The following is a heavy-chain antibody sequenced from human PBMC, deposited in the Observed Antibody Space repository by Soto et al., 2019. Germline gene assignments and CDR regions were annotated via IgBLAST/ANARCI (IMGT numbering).Heavy chain of an antibody. CDR3: ARDRPRTIYNSAWYYYGLDV. CDR1: GGSVSSGDYY. D-gene: IGHD6-19*01. CDR2: ISDSGST. Sequence: QVQLRESGPGLVKPSETLSLTCTVSGGSVSSGDYYWSRIRQPPGKGLEWVGHISDSGSTNYNPSLKSRVTISSDTSMNQFSLKMRSVATADAAVYYCARDRPRTIYNSAWYYYGLDVWGQGTTVTVSS. V-gene: IGHV4-61*08. J-gene: IGHJ6*02.